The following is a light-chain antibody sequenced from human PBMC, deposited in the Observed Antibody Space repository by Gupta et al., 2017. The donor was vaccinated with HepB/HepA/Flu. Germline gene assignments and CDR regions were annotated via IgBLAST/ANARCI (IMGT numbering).Light chain of an antibody. Sequence: QSVLTQPPSVSGAPGQRVTISCTGSDSNIGAIYDVHWYQKRPGTAPKLLIYANTNRPSGVPDRFSGSRSGTSASLAITGLQAEDEADYYCQSFDGSLNGVVFGGGTKLTVL. V-gene: IGLV1-40*01. CDR1: DSNIGAIYD. CDR2: ANT. CDR3: QSFDGSLNGVV. J-gene: IGLJ2*01.